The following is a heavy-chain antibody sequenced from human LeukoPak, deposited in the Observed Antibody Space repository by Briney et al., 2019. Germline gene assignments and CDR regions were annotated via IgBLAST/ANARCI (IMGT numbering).Heavy chain of an antibody. CDR2: ISGSGGST. J-gene: IGHJ4*02. CDR3: AKGDYDSSCHNYGDY. Sequence: GGSLRLSCAVSGFTFSSYAMSWVRQAPGKGLEWISGISGSGGSTYYADSVKGRFTISRDNSKKTLYLQMNSLRAEDTAVYYCAKGDYDSSCHNYGDYWGQGTLVTVSS. D-gene: IGHD3-22*01. V-gene: IGHV3-23*01. CDR1: GFTFSSYA.